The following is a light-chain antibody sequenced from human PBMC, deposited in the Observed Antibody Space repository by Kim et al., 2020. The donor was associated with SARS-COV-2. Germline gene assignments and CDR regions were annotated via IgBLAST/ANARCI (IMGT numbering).Light chain of an antibody. CDR2: SNN. J-gene: IGLJ1*01. CDR1: SSNIGSNT. CDR3: AAWDDSLNGYV. Sequence: ELTQPPSASGTPGQRVTISCSGSSSNIGSNTVNWYQQLPGTAPKLLISSNNQRPSGVPDRFSGSKSGTSASLAISGLQSKDEADYYCAAWDDSLNGYVFGTGTKVTVL. V-gene: IGLV1-44*01.